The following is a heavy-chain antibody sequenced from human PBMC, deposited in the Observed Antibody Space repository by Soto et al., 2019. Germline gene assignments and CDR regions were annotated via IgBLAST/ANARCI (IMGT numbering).Heavy chain of an antibody. J-gene: IGHJ4*02. Sequence: SETLSLTCTVTGDSINSRSYYWGWIRQPPGKGLEWIGSIYYSGRTYNNPSLRSRVSMSIDTSKDQFSLKLKSVTAADTALYFCARQRTSVVTQAYFDVWGSGSLVTVSS. CDR1: GDSINSRSYY. CDR2: IYYSGRT. D-gene: IGHD2-21*02. V-gene: IGHV4-39*01. CDR3: ARQRTSVVTQAYFDV.